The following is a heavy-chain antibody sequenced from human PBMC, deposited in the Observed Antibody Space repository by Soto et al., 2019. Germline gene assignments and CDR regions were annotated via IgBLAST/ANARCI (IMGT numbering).Heavy chain of an antibody. V-gene: IGHV4-61*01. CDR2: AYYRGIT. CDR3: AIDRSRNGAFDI. CDR1: GGSVSSESYY. D-gene: IGHD2-2*01. Sequence: QVQLQESGPGLVKTSETLSLTCTVSGGSVSSESYYWNWIRQSPGKGLEWIGYAYYRGITNSNSHLKGRVFMSVDTSKNQFSLKSASVTAADTAVYYCAIDRSRNGAFDIWGQETKVTVSS. J-gene: IGHJ3*02.